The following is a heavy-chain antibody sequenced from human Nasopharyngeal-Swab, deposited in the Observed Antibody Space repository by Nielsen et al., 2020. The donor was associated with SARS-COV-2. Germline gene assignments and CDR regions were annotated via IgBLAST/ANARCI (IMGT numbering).Heavy chain of an antibody. D-gene: IGHD4-11*01. CDR3: ARDSYTNGLVKTF. J-gene: IGHJ4*02. CDR2: ISTSGTTI. V-gene: IGHV3-11*04. Sequence: GESLKTSCAASGFIFSDYYMSWVRQAPGKGLEWVSYISTSGTTIYYADSVKGRFTISRDNVKNSLYLQMNGLRAEDTAVYYCARDSYTNGLVKTFWGQGTLVTVSS. CDR1: GFIFSDYY.